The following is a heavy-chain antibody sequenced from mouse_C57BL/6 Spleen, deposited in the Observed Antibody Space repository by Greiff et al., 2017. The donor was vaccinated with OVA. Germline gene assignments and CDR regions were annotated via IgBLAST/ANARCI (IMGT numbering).Heavy chain of an antibody. J-gene: IGHJ2*01. CDR3: TLYYGNPYFDY. D-gene: IGHD2-1*01. Sequence: VQLQESGAELVRPGASVTLSCKASGYTFTDYEMHWVKQTPVHGLEWIGAIDPETGGTAYNQKFKGKAILTADKSSSTAYMALRSLTSEDSAVYYCTLYYGNPYFDYWGQGTTLTVSS. CDR1: GYTFTDYE. CDR2: IDPETGGT. V-gene: IGHV1-15*01.